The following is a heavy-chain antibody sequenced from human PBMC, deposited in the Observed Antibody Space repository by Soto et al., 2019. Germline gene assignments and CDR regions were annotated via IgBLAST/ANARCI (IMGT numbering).Heavy chain of an antibody. CDR1: GYSFTSYW. V-gene: IGHV5-51*01. CDR3: ARNRQQLVPSPNWFDP. J-gene: IGHJ5*02. Sequence: GESLKISCQGSGYSFTSYWIGWVRQMPGKGLEWMGIIYPGDSDTRYSPSFQGQVTISADKSISTAYLQWSSLKASDTAMYYCARNRQQLVPSPNWFDPWGQGTLVTVSS. D-gene: IGHD6-13*01. CDR2: IYPGDSDT.